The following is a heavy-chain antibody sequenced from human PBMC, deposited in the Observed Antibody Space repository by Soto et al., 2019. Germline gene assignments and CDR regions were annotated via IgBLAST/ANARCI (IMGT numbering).Heavy chain of an antibody. D-gene: IGHD1-20*01. V-gene: IGHV3-74*01. CDR2: INSDGSDT. Sequence: PGGSLRLSCASSGFTFRGYWMHWVRQAPGKGLVWVSRINSDGSDTSYADSVKGRFTISRDNAKNTLYLQMNSLSVEDTAIYFCVFCISVDCPGPWGQGTLVTVSS. CDR1: GFTFRGYW. J-gene: IGHJ5*02. CDR3: VFCISVDCPGP.